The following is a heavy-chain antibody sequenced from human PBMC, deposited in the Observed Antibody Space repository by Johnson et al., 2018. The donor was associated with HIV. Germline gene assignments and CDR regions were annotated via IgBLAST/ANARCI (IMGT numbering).Heavy chain of an antibody. V-gene: IGHV3-11*04. D-gene: IGHD6-19*01. Sequence: QVQLVESGGGLVQPGGSLRVSCAASGFTVSSNYMSWVRQAPGKGLEWVSYISRSGSTIYYADSVKGRFTISRDNAKNSLYLQMNSLRPEDTAVYYCARDHGWSRGWLLDALDIWGQGTMVTVSS. J-gene: IGHJ3*02. CDR3: ARDHGWSRGWLLDALDI. CDR2: ISRSGSTI. CDR1: GFTVSSNY.